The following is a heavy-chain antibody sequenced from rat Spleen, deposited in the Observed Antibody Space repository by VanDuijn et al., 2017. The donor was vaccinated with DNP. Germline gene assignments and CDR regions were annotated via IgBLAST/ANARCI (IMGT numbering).Heavy chain of an antibody. D-gene: IGHD1-10*01. V-gene: IGHV5S23*01. J-gene: IGHJ1*01. CDR3: ARRGYNNAWYFDF. CDR1: GFTFSNFV. CDR2: ISPSGGGT. Sequence: EVQLVESGGGLVQPGNSLKLSCAASGFTFSNFVMAWVRQAPRKGLEWVTSISPSGGGTYYRDSVKGRFTISRDNANRTLYLQMDSLRPEDTATYYCARRGYNNAWYFDFWGPGTMVTVSS.